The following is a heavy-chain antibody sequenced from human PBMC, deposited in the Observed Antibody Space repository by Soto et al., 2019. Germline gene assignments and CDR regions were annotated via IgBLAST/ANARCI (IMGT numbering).Heavy chain of an antibody. D-gene: IGHD3-9*01. CDR2: INPNSGGT. V-gene: IGHV1-2*04. Sequence: ASVKVSCKASGYTFTCYYMHWVRQAPGQGLEWMGWINPNSGGTNYAQKFQGWVTMTRDTSISTAYMELSRLRSDDTAVYYCAREGGYYDILTGYWGADYYHYGMDVWGQGTTVTVSS. CDR3: AREGGYYDILTGYWGADYYHYGMDV. CDR1: GYTFTCYY. J-gene: IGHJ6*02.